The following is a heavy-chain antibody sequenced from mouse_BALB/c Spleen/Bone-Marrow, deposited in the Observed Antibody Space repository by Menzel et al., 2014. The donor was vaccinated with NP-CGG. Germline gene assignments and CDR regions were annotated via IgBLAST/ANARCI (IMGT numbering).Heavy chain of an antibody. J-gene: IGHJ2*01. CDR2: IDPANGNT. Sequence: VQLKQSGAELVKPGASVKLSCTASDFNFKDTYMHWVNQRPEQGLEWIGRIDPANGNTKYDPKFQGKATITADTASDTAYLQPSSLTSEDTSVSYYARVQFFRSRELDYWGQGTPLTVSS. V-gene: IGHV14-3*02. CDR1: DFNFKDTY. CDR3: ARVQFFRSRELDY. D-gene: IGHD1-1*01.